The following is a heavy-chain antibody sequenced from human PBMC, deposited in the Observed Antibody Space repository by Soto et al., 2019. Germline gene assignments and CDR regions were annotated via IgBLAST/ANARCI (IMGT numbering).Heavy chain of an antibody. J-gene: IGHJ5*02. D-gene: IGHD6-13*01. Sequence: SETLSLTCTVSGGSVSSGSYYWSWIRQPPGKGLEWIGYIYYSGSTNYNPSLKSRVTISVDTSKNQFSLKLSSVTAADTAVYYCARGGSSWPGVWFDPWGQGTLVTVSS. CDR1: GGSVSSGSYY. V-gene: IGHV4-61*01. CDR2: IYYSGST. CDR3: ARGGSSWPGVWFDP.